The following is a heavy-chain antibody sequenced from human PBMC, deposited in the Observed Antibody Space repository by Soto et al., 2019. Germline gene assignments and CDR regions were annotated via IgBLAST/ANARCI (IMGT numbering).Heavy chain of an antibody. CDR3: AHKLVIPTDYGLDV. D-gene: IGHD2-2*01. CDR2: IYCDDDK. V-gene: IGHV2-5*02. J-gene: IGHJ6*02. Sequence: QITLKESGPTLVKPTQTLTLTCTFSGFSLTTSGVGVGWIRQPPGKALEWLALIYCDDDKRYSPSLKSRLTITKDTSKYQEVLTMTNMYPVDTGTYYCAHKLVIPTDYGLDVWGQVTTVNVSS. CDR1: GFSLTTSGVG.